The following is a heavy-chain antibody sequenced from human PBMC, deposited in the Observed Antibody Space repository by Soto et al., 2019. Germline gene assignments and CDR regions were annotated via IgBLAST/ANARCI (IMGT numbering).Heavy chain of an antibody. Sequence: QVQLEQSGPGLVKPSQTLSLTCAISGDSVSSNSVAWSWIRQSPSRGLEWLGRTFYRSKWHYNYAESVKSRITINPDTSKNQFSLPLNAVTPEDTAVYYCARDRHDYAFGLGVWGQGTKVTVSS. CDR2: TFYRSKWHY. D-gene: IGHD2-2*01. CDR1: GDSVSSNSVA. J-gene: IGHJ6*02. V-gene: IGHV6-1*01. CDR3: ARDRHDYAFGLGV.